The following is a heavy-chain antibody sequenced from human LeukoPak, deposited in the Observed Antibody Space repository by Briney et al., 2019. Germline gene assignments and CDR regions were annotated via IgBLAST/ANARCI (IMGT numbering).Heavy chain of an antibody. Sequence: GGSLRLSCVASGLTFSSYGMHWVRQAPDKGLEWVAVISHDGSKTTYADSVKGRLTISRDNAKNSLYLQMNSLRAEDTAVYYCASAGIRDGYNLIRNQWGQGTLVTVSS. CDR1: GLTFSSYG. D-gene: IGHD5-24*01. CDR2: ISHDGSKT. CDR3: ASAGIRDGYNLIRNQ. V-gene: IGHV3-30*03. J-gene: IGHJ4*02.